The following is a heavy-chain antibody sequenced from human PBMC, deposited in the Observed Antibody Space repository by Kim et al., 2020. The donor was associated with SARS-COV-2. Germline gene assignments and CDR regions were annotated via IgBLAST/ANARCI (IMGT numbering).Heavy chain of an antibody. CDR2: ISAYNGNT. CDR1: GYTFTSYG. CDR3: AREGYYYDSSGHIDY. J-gene: IGHJ4*02. V-gene: IGHV1-18*04. D-gene: IGHD3-22*01. Sequence: VKVSCKASGYTFTSYGISWVRQAPGQGLEWMGWISAYNGNTNYAQKLQGRVTMTTDTSTSTAYMELRSLRSDDTAVYYCAREGYYYDSSGHIDYWGQGTLVTVSS.